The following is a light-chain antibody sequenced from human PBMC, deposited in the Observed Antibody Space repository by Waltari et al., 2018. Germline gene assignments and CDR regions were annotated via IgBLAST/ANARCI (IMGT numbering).Light chain of an antibody. CDR2: GTS. V-gene: IGKV3-11*01. J-gene: IGKJ1*01. CDR3: QHRDRT. Sequence: EVVLTQSPATLSLSPGDRATLSCRASQGGIDYLAWYQQRPGQAPRRLIYGTSNRAPGIPARFRGSGSGADFTLTISSLQPEDFAVYYCQHRDRTFGQGTKVEIK. CDR1: QGGIDY.